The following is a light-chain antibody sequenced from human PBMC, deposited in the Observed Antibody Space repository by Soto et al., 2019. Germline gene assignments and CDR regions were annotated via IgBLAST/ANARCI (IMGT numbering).Light chain of an antibody. CDR3: TSYAGTTNYFL. Sequence: QSALTQPPSASGSPGQSVTISCTGTSSDVGGYNYVSWYQQHPGKAPKLMIYDVSRRPSGVPDRFSGSKSGNTASLTVSGLQADDEADYYCTSYAGTTNYFLLGNGTKLTV. V-gene: IGLV2-8*01. J-gene: IGLJ1*01. CDR1: SSDVGGYNY. CDR2: DVS.